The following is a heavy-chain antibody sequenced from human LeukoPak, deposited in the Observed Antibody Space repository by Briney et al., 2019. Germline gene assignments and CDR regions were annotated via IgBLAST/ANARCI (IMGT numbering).Heavy chain of an antibody. CDR1: GGSISSYY. J-gene: IGHJ4*02. D-gene: IGHD5-12*01. CDR3: ARDGYSGNDGL. CDR2: IYHRGST. V-gene: IGHV4-59*01. Sequence: SETLSLTCTVSGGSISSYYWSWIRQPPGKGLEWIGYIYHRGSTKYNPSLKSRVTISVDTSKNQFSLKMSSVTAADTAVYYCARDGYSGNDGLWGQGTLVTVSS.